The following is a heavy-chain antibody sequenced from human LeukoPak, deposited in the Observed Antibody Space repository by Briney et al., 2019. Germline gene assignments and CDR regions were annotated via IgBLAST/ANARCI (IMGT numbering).Heavy chain of an antibody. D-gene: IGHD2-2*01. CDR1: GFTFSSYA. CDR2: ISDDGSNK. Sequence: PGGSLRLSCAASGFTFSSYAMHWVRQAPGKGLEWVAVISDDGSNKNYADSVKGRFAISRDNSKSTLYLQMNSLRAEDTAMYYCAREGGYCSGTNCYHFAFDIWGQGTMVTVSS. V-gene: IGHV3-30*09. J-gene: IGHJ3*02. CDR3: AREGGYCSGTNCYHFAFDI.